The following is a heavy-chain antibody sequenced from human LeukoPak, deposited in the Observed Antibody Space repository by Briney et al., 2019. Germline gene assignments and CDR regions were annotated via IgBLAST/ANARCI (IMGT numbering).Heavy chain of an antibody. V-gene: IGHV1-69*05. CDR1: GGTFSSYA. Sequence: SAKVSCKASGGTFSSYAISWVRQAPRQGLEWMGRIIPIFGTANYAQKFQGRVTITTDESTSTAYMELSSLRSEDTAVHYCATDDPLGSGYYFTYWGQGTLVTVSS. CDR3: ATDDPLGSGYYFTY. CDR2: IIPIFGTA. D-gene: IGHD3-22*01. J-gene: IGHJ4*02.